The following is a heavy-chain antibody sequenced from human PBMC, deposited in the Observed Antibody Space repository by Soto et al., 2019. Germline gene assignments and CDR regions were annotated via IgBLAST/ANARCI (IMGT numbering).Heavy chain of an antibody. Sequence: QVQLVQSGAEVKKPESSVKVSCKASGGTFGSNAITWVRQAPGHGPEGMGGIIPMFGTANYAQRFQGRVTITADVSTSTAYMELSSLRSEDTAVYYCARGLSPTTCVVGIPPNDAFDNWGQGTKVTVSS. CDR2: IIPMFGTA. D-gene: IGHD3-3*01. CDR1: GGTFGSNA. V-gene: IGHV1-69*01. J-gene: IGHJ3*02. CDR3: ARGLSPTTCVVGIPPNDAFDN.